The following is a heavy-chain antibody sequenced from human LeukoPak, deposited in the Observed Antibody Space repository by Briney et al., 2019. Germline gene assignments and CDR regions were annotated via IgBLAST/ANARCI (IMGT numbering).Heavy chain of an antibody. V-gene: IGHV1-69*04. J-gene: IGHJ4*02. CDR2: IIPILGIA. Sequence: GASVKVSCKASGGTFSSYAISWVRQAPGQGLEWMGRIIPILGIANYAQKFQGRVTITADKSTSTAYMELSSLRSEDTAVYYCARETEQGGVDYWGQGTLVTVSS. CDR3: ARETEQGGVDY. D-gene: IGHD2-8*01. CDR1: GGTFSSYA.